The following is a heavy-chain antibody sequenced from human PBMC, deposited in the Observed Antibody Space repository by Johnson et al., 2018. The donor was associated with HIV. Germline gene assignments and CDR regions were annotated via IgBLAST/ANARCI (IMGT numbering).Heavy chain of an antibody. CDR2: LYRGCDP. CDR3: TKDGVGYAGNPLPPDDLEV. D-gene: IGHD4-23*01. Sequence: VQLLESGGGLVQPGGSLRLACAASGFTVSSNYMSWVRQAPGQGLEWVSVLYRGCDPYYADSVKGRFTLSRDNSKNTLYLQINSLRAEDSAVYYCTKDGVGYAGNPLPPDDLEVWGQGTVVTVSS. V-gene: IGHV3-66*01. J-gene: IGHJ3*01. CDR1: GFTVSSNY.